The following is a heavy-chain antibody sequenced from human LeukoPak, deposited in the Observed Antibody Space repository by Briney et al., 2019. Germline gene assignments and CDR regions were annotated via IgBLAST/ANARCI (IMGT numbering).Heavy chain of an antibody. CDR2: ISGSGGST. D-gene: IGHD3-3*01. V-gene: IGHV3-23*01. CDR1: GFTFSSYA. J-gene: IGHJ4*02. CDR3: AKTRHVLRFLEWLDY. Sequence: GGSLRLSCAASGFTFSSYAMSWVRQAPGKGLEWVSAISGSGGSTYYADSVKGRFTISRDNSKNTLYLQMNSLRAEDTAVYYCAKTRHVLRFLEWLDYWGQGTLVTVSS.